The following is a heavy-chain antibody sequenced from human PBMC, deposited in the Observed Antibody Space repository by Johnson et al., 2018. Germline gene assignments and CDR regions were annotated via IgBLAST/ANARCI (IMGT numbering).Heavy chain of an antibody. CDR2: IYYSGST. D-gene: IGHD5-18*01. CDR1: GGSISSYY. CDR3: APDTAMGYYGRDV. V-gene: IGHV4-59*01. Sequence: QVQLQESGPGLVKPSETLSLTCTVSGGSISSYYWSWIRQPPGKGLEWIGYIYYSGSTNYNPSLKSRVTISVDTSKNQFSLKLSSVTAADTAVYYCAPDTAMGYYGRDVWGQGTTVTVSS. J-gene: IGHJ6*02.